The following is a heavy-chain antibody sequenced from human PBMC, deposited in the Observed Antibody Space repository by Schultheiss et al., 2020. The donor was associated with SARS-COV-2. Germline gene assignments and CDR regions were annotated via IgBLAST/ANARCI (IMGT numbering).Heavy chain of an antibody. D-gene: IGHD6-13*01. V-gene: IGHV1-18*01. CDR1: GYTFSNFG. Sequence: GESLKISCKASGYTFSNFGFAWVRQAPGQGLEWMGWISAYNGNTNYAQRFQDRVTITADRSTSTVYMELRSLRSDDTAVYYCARGPIGAAGNWDFDYWGQGTLVTVSS. CDR3: ARGPIGAAGNWDFDY. CDR2: ISAYNGNT. J-gene: IGHJ4*02.